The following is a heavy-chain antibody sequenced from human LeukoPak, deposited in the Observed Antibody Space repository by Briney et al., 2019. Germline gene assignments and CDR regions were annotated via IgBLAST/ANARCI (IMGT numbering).Heavy chain of an antibody. Sequence: PGGSLRLSCAASGFTFSGYTMSWVRQGPGKGLEWVSAVVGGGRTTFYADSVKGRFTISRDNSKNTVYLQMNSLRAEDTAVYFCAKARLSTGWAYNDYWGQGTLVTVSS. D-gene: IGHD6-19*01. J-gene: IGHJ4*02. CDR3: AKARLSTGWAYNDY. CDR2: VVGGGRTT. CDR1: GFTFSGYT. V-gene: IGHV3-23*01.